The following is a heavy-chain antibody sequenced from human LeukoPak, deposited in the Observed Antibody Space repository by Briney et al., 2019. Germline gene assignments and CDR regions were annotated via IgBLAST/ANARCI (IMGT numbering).Heavy chain of an antibody. CDR1: GYTLTSYG. CDR2: ISAYNGNT. V-gene: IGHV1-18*04. D-gene: IGHD5-12*01. CDR3: ARAKRGYSGYDFTEVIDY. J-gene: IGHJ4*02. Sequence: ASVKVSCKASGYTLTSYGISWVRQAPGQGLEWMGWISAYNGNTNYAQKLQGRVTMTTDTSTSTAYMELRSLRSDDTAVYYCARAKRGYSGYDFTEVIDYWGQGTLVTVSS.